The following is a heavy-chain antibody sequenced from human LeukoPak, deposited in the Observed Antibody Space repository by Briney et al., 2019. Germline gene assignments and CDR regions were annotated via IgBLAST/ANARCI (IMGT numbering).Heavy chain of an antibody. V-gene: IGHV4-39*07. Sequence: SETLSLTCIVSGGSISSSGYYWGWIRQPPGKGLEWIGSIYYSGGTYYNPSLKSRVTISVDTSKNQFSLKPSSVTAADTAVYYCARDRGIIGSDYWGQGTLVTVSS. CDR1: GGSISSSGYY. CDR2: IYYSGGT. J-gene: IGHJ4*02. D-gene: IGHD1-20*01. CDR3: ARDRGIIGSDY.